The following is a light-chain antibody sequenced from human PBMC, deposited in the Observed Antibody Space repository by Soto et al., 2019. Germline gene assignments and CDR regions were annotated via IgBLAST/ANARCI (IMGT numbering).Light chain of an antibody. J-gene: IGKJ5*01. CDR1: QSVSSY. V-gene: IGKV3-11*01. CDR2: DAS. CDR3: QQRSNWPIT. Sequence: EIVLTQSPATLSLSPGERATLSCRASQSVSSYLAWYQQKPGQAPRLLIYDASNRATGIPARFSGRGSGTDFTLTISSLEPEDFALYYCQQRSNWPITFGQGTRLEIK.